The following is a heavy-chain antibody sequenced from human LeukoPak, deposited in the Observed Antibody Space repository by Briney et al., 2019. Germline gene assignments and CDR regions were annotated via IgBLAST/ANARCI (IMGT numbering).Heavy chain of an antibody. CDR2: IYYSGST. Sequence: SQTLSLTCTVSGGSISSGDYYWSWIRQHPGKGLQWIGSIYYSGSTYYNPSLKSRVTISADTSKNQFSLKLSSVTAADTAVYYCARDSSSWYLDYWGQGTLVTVSS. J-gene: IGHJ4*02. CDR3: ARDSSSWYLDY. D-gene: IGHD6-13*01. CDR1: GGSISSGDYY. V-gene: IGHV4-31*03.